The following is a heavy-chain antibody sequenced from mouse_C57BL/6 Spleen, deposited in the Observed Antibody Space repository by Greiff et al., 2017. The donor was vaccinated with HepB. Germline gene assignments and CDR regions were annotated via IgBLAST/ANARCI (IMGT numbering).Heavy chain of an antibody. Sequence: VQLQQSGPELVKPGASVKISCKASGYAFSSSWMNWVKQRPGKGLEWIGRIYPGDGDTNYNGKFKGKATLTADKSSSTAYMQLSSLTSEDSAVYFCARYPLRDWYFDVWGTGTTVTVSS. J-gene: IGHJ1*03. CDR2: IYPGDGDT. V-gene: IGHV1-82*01. CDR3: ARYPLRDWYFDV. CDR1: GYAFSSSW. D-gene: IGHD6-1*01.